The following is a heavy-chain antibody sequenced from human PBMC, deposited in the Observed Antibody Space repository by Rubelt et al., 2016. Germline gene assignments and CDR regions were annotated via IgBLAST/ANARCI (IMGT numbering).Heavy chain of an antibody. D-gene: IGHD6-19*01. V-gene: IGHV3-21*01. J-gene: IGHJ4*02. Sequence: GRFTISRDNAKNTLYLQMNSLRAEDTAVYYCARVKAVAGNHDYWGQGTLVTVSS. CDR3: ARVKAVAGNHDY.